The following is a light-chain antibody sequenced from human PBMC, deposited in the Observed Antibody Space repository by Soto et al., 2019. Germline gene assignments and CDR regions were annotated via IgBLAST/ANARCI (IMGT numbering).Light chain of an antibody. J-gene: IGLJ3*02. CDR1: SGHSSYI. CDR3: ETWDSKLWV. CDR2: LEGSGSY. Sequence: QLVLTQSSSASASLGSSVKLTCTLSSGHSSYIIAWHQQQPGKAPRYLMKLEGSGSYNKGSGVPDRFSGSSSGADRYLTIATLQSEDEADYYCETWDSKLWVFGGGTKLTV. V-gene: IGLV4-60*03.